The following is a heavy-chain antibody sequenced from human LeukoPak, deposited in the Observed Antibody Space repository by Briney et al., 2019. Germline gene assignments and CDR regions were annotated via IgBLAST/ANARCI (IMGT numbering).Heavy chain of an antibody. CDR3: ARDGYFVVDAFDI. CDR2: IYSGGTT. J-gene: IGHJ3*02. D-gene: IGHD6-13*01. Sequence: PGGSLRLSYAASGFTVSSNYMSWVRQAPGKGLEWVSLIYSGGTTYYADSVKGRFTISRDNSKNTLYLQMNSLRAEDTAVYYCARDGYFVVDAFDIWGQGTMVTVSS. V-gene: IGHV3-53*01. CDR1: GFTVSSNY.